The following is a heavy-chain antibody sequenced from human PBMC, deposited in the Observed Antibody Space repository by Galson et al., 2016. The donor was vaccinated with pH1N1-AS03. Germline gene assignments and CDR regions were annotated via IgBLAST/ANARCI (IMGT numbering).Heavy chain of an antibody. CDR2: INEDGSTT. CDR1: GFTFSRYW. V-gene: IGHV3-74*01. Sequence: SLRLSCAASGFTFSRYWMHWVRQAPGKGLVWVSHINEDGSTTRYADSVKGRFTISRDNSESTLYLQMNSLGDDDTAVYYCARDVGGPDDYGGQGTLVTVSS. J-gene: IGHJ4*02. CDR3: ARDVGGPDDY. D-gene: IGHD4-23*01.